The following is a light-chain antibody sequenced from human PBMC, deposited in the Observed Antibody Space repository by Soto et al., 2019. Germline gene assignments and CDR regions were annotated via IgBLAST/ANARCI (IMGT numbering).Light chain of an antibody. Sequence: DIQMTQSPSSLSASVGDRVTITCRASQSIGSYLNWYQQKPGKPPKLLIYAASSLQSGVPSRFSGSGSGTDFTLTISSLQPDDAAIYYCQQYFSIPMFTFAQGTNLQIK. CDR2: AAS. CDR3: QQYFSIPMFT. V-gene: IGKV1-39*01. CDR1: QSIGSY. J-gene: IGKJ2*01.